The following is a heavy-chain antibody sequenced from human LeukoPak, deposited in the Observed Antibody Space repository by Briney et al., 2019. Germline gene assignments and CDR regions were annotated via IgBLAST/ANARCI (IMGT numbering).Heavy chain of an antibody. CDR3: AAGYIGGAMVTNAFDI. J-gene: IGHJ3*02. V-gene: IGHV1-58*01. D-gene: IGHD5-18*01. CDR2: IVVGSGNP. CDR1: GFSFTNSA. Sequence: SVTVSCKASGFSFTNSAVQWVRQARGQGLEWIGWIVVGSGNPIYVQKFQERVTITRDMSTSTAYMELSSLRSEDTAVYYCAAGYIGGAMVTNAFDIWGQGTMVTVSS.